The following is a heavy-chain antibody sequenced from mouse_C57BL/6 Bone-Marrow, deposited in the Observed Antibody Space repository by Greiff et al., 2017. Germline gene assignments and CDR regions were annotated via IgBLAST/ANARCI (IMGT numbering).Heavy chain of an antibody. J-gene: IGHJ1*03. D-gene: IGHD1-1*01. CDR1: GFSLSTSGVG. V-gene: IGHV8-12*01. CDR2: IYWDDDK. CDR3: ARSDYGSSPWYFDV. Sequence: ESGPGILQSSQTLSLTCSFSGFSLSTSGVGVSWIRQPSGKGLEWLAHIYWDDDKRYNPSLKSRLTISKDTSRNQVFLKITSVDTADTATYYCARSDYGSSPWYFDVWGTGTTVTVSS.